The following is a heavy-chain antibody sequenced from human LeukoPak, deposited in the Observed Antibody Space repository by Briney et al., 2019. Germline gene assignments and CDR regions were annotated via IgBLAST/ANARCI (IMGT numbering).Heavy chain of an antibody. Sequence: SETLSLTCAVYGGSFSGYYWSWIRQPPGKGLEWIGEINHSGSTNYNPSLESRVTISVDTSKNQFSLKLSSVTAADTAVYYGARGGVVVPAATAMDVWGKGTTVTVSS. J-gene: IGHJ6*04. CDR1: GGSFSGYY. CDR2: INHSGST. CDR3: ARGGVVVPAATAMDV. V-gene: IGHV4-34*01. D-gene: IGHD2-2*01.